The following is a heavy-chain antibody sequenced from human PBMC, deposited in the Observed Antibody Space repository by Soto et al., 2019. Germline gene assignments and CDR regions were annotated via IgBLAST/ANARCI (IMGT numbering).Heavy chain of an antibody. D-gene: IGHD3-16*02. CDR2: IKPANGNT. CDR1: GYTFTSYY. Sequence: ASVKVSCKASGYTFTSYYMHWVRQAPGQSLEWMGWIKPANGNTKYSQKFQGRLIITSDTSANTMYMELSSLTSEDTAMYYCTRSAISPYGGLIGPFDYWGQGNLVTVSS. J-gene: IGHJ4*02. CDR3: TRSAISPYGGLIGPFDY. V-gene: IGHV1-3*01.